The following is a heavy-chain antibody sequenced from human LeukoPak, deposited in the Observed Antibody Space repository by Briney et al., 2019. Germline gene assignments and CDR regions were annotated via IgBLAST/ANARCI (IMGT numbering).Heavy chain of an antibody. CDR2: ISSSSSYI. J-gene: IGHJ4*02. CDR1: GFTFSSYS. D-gene: IGHD1-7*01. CDR3: ARGPLTGTTYYFDY. Sequence: GGSLRLSCAASGFTFSSYSMNWVRQAPGKGLEWVSSISSSSSYIYYADSVKGRFTISRDNAKNSLYLQMNSLRAEDTAVYYCARGPLTGTTYYFDYWGQGTLVTVSS. V-gene: IGHV3-21*01.